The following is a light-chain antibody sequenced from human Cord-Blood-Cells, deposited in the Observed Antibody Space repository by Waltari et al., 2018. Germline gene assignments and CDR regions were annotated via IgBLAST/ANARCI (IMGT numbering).Light chain of an antibody. J-gene: IGKJ1*01. CDR1: QSISSW. CDR3: QHSAT. Sequence: DIQMTQSPSTLSASVGDRVTITCRASQSISSWLAWYQQKPGKAPRLLIYKASSLESGVPSRCSGSGSGTEFTLTISSLQPDDFATYYCQHSATFGQGTKVEIK. V-gene: IGKV1-5*03. CDR2: KAS.